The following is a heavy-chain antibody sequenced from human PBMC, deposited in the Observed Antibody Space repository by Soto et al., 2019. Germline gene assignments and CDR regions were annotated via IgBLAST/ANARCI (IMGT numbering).Heavy chain of an antibody. Sequence: VGSLRLSCAASGFTFSSYAMSWVRQAPGKGLEWVSAISGSGGSTYYADSVKGRFTISRDNSKNTLYLQMNSLRAEDTAVYYCAKVRLRYFDWLSSYYFDYWGQGTLVTVSS. CDR2: ISGSGGST. CDR3: AKVRLRYFDWLSSYYFDY. CDR1: GFTFSSYA. J-gene: IGHJ4*02. V-gene: IGHV3-23*01. D-gene: IGHD3-9*01.